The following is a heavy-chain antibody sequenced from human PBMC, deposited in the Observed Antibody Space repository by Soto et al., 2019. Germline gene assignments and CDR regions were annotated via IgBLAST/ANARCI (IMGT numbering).Heavy chain of an antibody. CDR3: ARGPLRGFGELLPYYYDMDV. J-gene: IGHJ6*02. CDR1: GYTYTSHY. CDR2: INPRGGHT. Sequence: ASAKVPCTESGYTYTSHYLQWVRQDPGQGLEWLGIINPRGGHTSYAQKFHGRVTMTSDTSTSTVYMELSSLGSEDPAVYYCARGPLRGFGELLPYYYDMDVWGQRTTVTVSS. D-gene: IGHD3-10*01. V-gene: IGHV1-46*01.